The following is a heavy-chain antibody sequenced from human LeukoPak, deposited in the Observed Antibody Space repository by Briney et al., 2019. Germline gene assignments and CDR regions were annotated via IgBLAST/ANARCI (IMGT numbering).Heavy chain of an antibody. CDR3: ARDLGVLHYYYYGMDV. CDR2: IRSSSSFI. Sequence: GGSLRLSCAASGFTFSDYSMNWVRQAPGKGLEWVSSIRSSSSFIYYADSVKGRFTISRDNAKNSLYLQMNSLRAEDTAVYYCARDLGVLHYYYYGMDVWGQGTTVTVSS. D-gene: IGHD2-15*01. J-gene: IGHJ6*02. CDR1: GFTFSDYS. V-gene: IGHV3-21*01.